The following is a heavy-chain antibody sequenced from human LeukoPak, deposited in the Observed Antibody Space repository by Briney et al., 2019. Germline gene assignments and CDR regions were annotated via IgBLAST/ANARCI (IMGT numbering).Heavy chain of an antibody. CDR1: GGSINSDLYY. V-gene: IGHV4-61*02. CDR3: ARGSGWNSFDP. CDR2: IYNNGWT. Sequence: PSQTLSLTCTISGGSINSDLYYWPWLRQPPGKRLEWIGRIYNNGWTDYNPSLKSRVTISVDTSKNQFSLKLSFVTAADTAFYYCARGSGWNSFDPWGQGTLVTVSS. J-gene: IGHJ5*02. D-gene: IGHD6-19*01.